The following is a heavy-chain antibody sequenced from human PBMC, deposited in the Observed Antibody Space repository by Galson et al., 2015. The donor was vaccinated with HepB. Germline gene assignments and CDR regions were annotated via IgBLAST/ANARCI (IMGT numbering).Heavy chain of an antibody. D-gene: IGHD3-10*01. CDR2: ISAYNGNT. CDR1: GYIFTNYD. J-gene: IGHJ4*02. CDR3: ARDLYYGSDIYYRDLFDY. Sequence: SVKVSCKASGYIFTNYDISWVGQAPGQGLEWMGWISAYNGNTYYAQKLQGRVTMTTDTSTSTAYMELRSLRSDDTAVYYCARDLYYGSDIYYRDLFDYWGQGTLVTVSS. V-gene: IGHV1-18*01.